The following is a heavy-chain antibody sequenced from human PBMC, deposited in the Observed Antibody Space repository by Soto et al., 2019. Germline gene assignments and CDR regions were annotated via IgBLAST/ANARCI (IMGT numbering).Heavy chain of an antibody. CDR1: GFTVSSNY. D-gene: IGHD6-19*01. Sequence: GGSLRLSCAASGFTVSSNYMSWVRQAPGKGLEWVSVIYSGGSTYYADSVKGRFTISRDNSKNTLYLQMNSLRAEDTAVYYCARDGRSEQWLAIFDYWGQGTLVTVSS. CDR3: ARDGRSEQWLAIFDY. V-gene: IGHV3-66*01. CDR2: IYSGGST. J-gene: IGHJ4*02.